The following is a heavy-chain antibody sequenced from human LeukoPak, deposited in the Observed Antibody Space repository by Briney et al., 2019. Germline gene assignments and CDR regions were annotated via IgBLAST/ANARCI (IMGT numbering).Heavy chain of an antibody. D-gene: IGHD6-13*01. CDR2: IYYSGST. CDR3: ARVSSSSWYRNWFDP. Sequence: PSETLSLTCTVYGASISSYYWSSIRQPPGKGLEWIGYIYYSGSTNYNPSLKSRVTISVDTSKNHFSLKLSSVTAADTAVYYCARVSSSSWYRNWFDPWGQGTLVTVSS. CDR1: GASISSYY. J-gene: IGHJ5*02. V-gene: IGHV4-59*01.